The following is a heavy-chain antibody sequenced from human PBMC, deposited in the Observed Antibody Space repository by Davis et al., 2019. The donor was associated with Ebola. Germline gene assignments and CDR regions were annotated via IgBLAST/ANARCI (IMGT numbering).Heavy chain of an antibody. CDR1: GFTVSSNY. CDR3: ARDQGDNWNPTRNYYSYGMDV. Sequence: GESLKISCAASGFTVSSNYMSWVRQAPGKGLEWVSVIYSGGSTYYADSVKGRFTISRDNSKNTLYLQMNSLRDEDTAVYYCARDQGDNWNPTRNYYSYGMDVWGQGTTVTVSS. J-gene: IGHJ6*02. D-gene: IGHD1-20*01. V-gene: IGHV3-53*01. CDR2: IYSGGST.